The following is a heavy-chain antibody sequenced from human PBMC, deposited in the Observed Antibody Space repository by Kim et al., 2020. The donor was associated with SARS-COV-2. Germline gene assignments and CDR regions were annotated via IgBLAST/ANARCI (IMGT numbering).Heavy chain of an antibody. Sequence: SVKVSCKTSGFTFSSSAVQGVRQTRGQRLEWIGWIVVDRGNTDYGQKFQERVTITRDMSTSTAFMELRSLRTEDTAVYYCAAALLGGYFEFWGQGSLVTVSS. CDR3: AAALLGGYFEF. CDR2: IVVDRGNT. D-gene: IGHD3-16*01. CDR1: GFTFSSSA. V-gene: IGHV1-58*01. J-gene: IGHJ4*02.